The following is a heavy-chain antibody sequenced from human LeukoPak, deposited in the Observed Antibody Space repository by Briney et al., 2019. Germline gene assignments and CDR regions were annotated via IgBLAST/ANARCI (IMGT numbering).Heavy chain of an antibody. V-gene: IGHV3-30*02. Sequence: PGGSLRLSCAASAFTFTNYDFHWVRQAPGKGLEWVAFIRHGGSDKYYADSVKGRFTISRDNSKNTLYLYMNSLRAEDTAVYYCVKGDYWGQGTLVTVSS. CDR1: AFTFTNYD. J-gene: IGHJ4*02. CDR3: VKGDY. CDR2: IRHGGSDK.